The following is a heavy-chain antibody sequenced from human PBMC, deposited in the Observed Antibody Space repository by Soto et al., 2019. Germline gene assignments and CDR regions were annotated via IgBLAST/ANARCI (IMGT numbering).Heavy chain of an antibody. D-gene: IGHD2-21*02. J-gene: IGHJ1*01. V-gene: IGHV1-3*01. Sequence: ASMNGSFNASVYTFTSYAMHWVRQAPGQSLDWIGWINAGNGNTKYSQKFQNRVTITRHTSASTSYMELISLTSEYTTVYYFPRSIVLVTAIAYWGQGTLVTVSS. CDR2: INAGNGNT. CDR1: VYTFTSYA. CDR3: PRSIVLVTAIAY.